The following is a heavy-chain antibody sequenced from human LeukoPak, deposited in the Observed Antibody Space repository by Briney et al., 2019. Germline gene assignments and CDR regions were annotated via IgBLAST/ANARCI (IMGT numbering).Heavy chain of an antibody. D-gene: IGHD4-17*01. Sequence: ASVKLSCKASGGTFSSYAISCGRQAPGQGLEWMGCMNPNSGNTGYEQKFQGRVTMTRNTSISTAYMELSSLRSEDTAVYYCARAKTPTRVTIWYFDYWGQGTLVTVSS. CDR3: ARAKTPTRVTIWYFDY. J-gene: IGHJ4*02. CDR1: GGTFSSYA. CDR2: MNPNSGNT. V-gene: IGHV1-8*02.